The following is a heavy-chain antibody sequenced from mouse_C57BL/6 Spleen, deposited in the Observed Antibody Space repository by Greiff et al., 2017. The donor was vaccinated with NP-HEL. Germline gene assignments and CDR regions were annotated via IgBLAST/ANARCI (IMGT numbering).Heavy chain of an antibody. CDR2: INPSSGYT. CDR3: ARSLKDWYFDV. Sequence: VQLVESGAELAKPGASVKLSCKASGYTFTSYWMHWVKQRPGQGLEWIGYINPSSGYTKYNQKFKAKATLTADKSSSTAYMQLSSLTYEDSAVYYCARSLKDWYFDVWGTGTTVTVSS. CDR1: GYTFTSYW. D-gene: IGHD1-3*01. V-gene: IGHV1-7*01. J-gene: IGHJ1*03.